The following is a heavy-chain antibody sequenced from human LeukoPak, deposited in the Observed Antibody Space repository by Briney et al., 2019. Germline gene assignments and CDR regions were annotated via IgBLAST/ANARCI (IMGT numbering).Heavy chain of an antibody. CDR1: GFTFSSNG. Sequence: GGSLRLSCAASGFTFSSNGMHWVRQAPGKGLEWVAVISYDGSNKYYADSVKGRFTISRDNSKNTPYLQMNSLRAEDTAVYYCAKDLYYDILTGYYIAGGLDYWGQGTLVTVSS. V-gene: IGHV3-30*18. CDR3: AKDLYYDILTGYYIAGGLDY. D-gene: IGHD3-9*01. CDR2: ISYDGSNK. J-gene: IGHJ4*02.